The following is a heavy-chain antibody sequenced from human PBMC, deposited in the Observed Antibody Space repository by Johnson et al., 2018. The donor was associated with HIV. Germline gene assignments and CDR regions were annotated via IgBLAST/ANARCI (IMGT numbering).Heavy chain of an antibody. D-gene: IGHD3-9*01. CDR2: IGTAGDT. CDR3: ARAGDYDILTGSLMKGAYDI. J-gene: IGHJ3*02. CDR1: GFTFSSYD. Sequence: VQLVESGGGLVQPGGSLRLSCAASGFTFSSYDMHWVRQATGKGLEWVSGIGTAGDTYYPDSVKGRFTVSRENAKNSLYLQMNSLRAGDTDAYYCARAGDYDILTGSLMKGAYDIWGQGTMVIVSS. V-gene: IGHV3-13*01.